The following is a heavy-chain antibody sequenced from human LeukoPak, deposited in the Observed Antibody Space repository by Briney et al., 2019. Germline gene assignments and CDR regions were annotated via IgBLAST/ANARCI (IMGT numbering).Heavy chain of an antibody. CDR1: GGSISSGGYY. J-gene: IGHJ3*02. Sequence: SQTLSLTCTVSGGSISSGGYYWSWIRQHPGKGLEWIGYIYYSGSTYYNPSLRSRVTISVDTSMNQFSLRLSSVTAADTAVYFCARRRVVVASTDGASGAFDIWGQGTMVTVSS. CDR2: IYYSGST. CDR3: ARRRVVVASTDGASGAFDI. V-gene: IGHV4-31*03. D-gene: IGHD2-15*01.